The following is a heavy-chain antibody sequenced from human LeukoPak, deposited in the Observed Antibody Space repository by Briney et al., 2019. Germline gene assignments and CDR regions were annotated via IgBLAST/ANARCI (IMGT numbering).Heavy chain of an antibody. D-gene: IGHD4-17*01. Sequence: PSETLSLTCTVSGASISRRDYFWGWLRQPPGKGLEWIGSIYYSGSTYYSPSLKGRVTISVDTSRNQFSLKLNSVTAADTAVYYCARSSEYGDPFNYWGQGTLVTVSS. CDR2: IYYSGST. CDR1: GASISRRDYF. J-gene: IGHJ4*02. CDR3: ARSSEYGDPFNY. V-gene: IGHV4-39*01.